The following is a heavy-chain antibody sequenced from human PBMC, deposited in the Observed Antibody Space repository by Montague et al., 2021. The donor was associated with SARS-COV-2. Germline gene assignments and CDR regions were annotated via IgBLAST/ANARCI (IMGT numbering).Heavy chain of an antibody. CDR3: AREMAPEVRWFDS. J-gene: IGHJ5*01. CDR1: GGSISGYY. Sequence: SETLSLTCSVPGGSISGYYWSWVRQAAGKRLEWIGRTFFGASTDYKPSLKSRFSLSGDKSKNQFSLKVTSVTAADTAIYYCAREMAPEVRWFDSWGHGMLVTVSS. CDR2: TFFGAST. V-gene: IGHV4-4*07. D-gene: IGHD1-1*01.